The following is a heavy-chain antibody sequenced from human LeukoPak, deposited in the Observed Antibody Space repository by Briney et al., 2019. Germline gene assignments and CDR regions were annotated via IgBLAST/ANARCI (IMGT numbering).Heavy chain of an antibody. J-gene: IGHJ5*02. CDR1: GFTFRSYS. Sequence: PGGSLRLSCAASGFTFRSYSMHWVRQAPGKGLEWVAFIHSDGGDKYYADSVQGRFTISRDNSKNTLYLQMNSLRAEDTAVYYCAKSTSGPWGQGTLVTVSS. CDR2: IHSDGGDK. D-gene: IGHD2-2*01. CDR3: AKSTSGP. V-gene: IGHV3-30*02.